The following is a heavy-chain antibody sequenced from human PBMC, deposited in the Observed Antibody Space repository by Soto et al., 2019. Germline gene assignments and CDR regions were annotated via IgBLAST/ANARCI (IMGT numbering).Heavy chain of an antibody. J-gene: IGHJ6*02. CDR1: GFTFSDYA. CDR2: LDGAGGST. CDR3: AAPRDEYGSGVSWFTYGMDI. Sequence: GGSLRLSCLASGFTFSDYAMTWVGHVPGRGLEWVASLDGAGGSTYYADSVRGRFTISRDNSQNTLFLQMKRLTVDDTAIYYCAAPRDEYGSGVSWFTYGMDIWGQGTTVTSP. D-gene: IGHD3-10*01. V-gene: IGHV3-23*01.